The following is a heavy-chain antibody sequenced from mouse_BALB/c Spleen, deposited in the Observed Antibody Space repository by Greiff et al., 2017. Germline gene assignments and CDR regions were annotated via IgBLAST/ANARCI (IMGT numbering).Heavy chain of an antibody. CDR3: AASYYYGPWFAY. D-gene: IGHD1-1*01. Sequence: EVQRVESGGGLVQPGGSRKLSCAASGFTFSSFGMHWVRQAPEKGLEWVAYISSGSSTIYYADTVKGRFTISRDNPKNTLFLQMTSLRSEDTAMYYCAASYYYGPWFAYWGQGTLVTVSA. CDR2: ISSGSSTI. J-gene: IGHJ3*01. V-gene: IGHV5-17*02. CDR1: GFTFSSFG.